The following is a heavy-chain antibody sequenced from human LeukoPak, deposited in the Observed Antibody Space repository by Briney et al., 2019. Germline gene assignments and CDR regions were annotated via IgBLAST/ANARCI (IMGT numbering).Heavy chain of an antibody. D-gene: IGHD3-10*01. CDR1: GGSISSSNW. Sequence: SETLSLTCAVSGGSISSSNWWSWVRQPPGKGLEWIGEIYHSGSTNYNPSLKSRVTISVDKSKNQFSLKLSSVTAADTAVYYCARQRGVYYYGSGSYQTVMDVWGKGTTVTISS. V-gene: IGHV4-4*02. J-gene: IGHJ6*03. CDR2: IYHSGST. CDR3: ARQRGVYYYGSGSYQTVMDV.